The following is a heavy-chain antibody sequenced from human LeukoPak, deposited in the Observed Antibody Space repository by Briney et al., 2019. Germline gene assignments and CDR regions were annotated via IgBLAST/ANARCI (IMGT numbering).Heavy chain of an antibody. CDR3: ARERVSPHWFDY. Sequence: ASVKASCEASGYTFTNYSMHWVRQAPGQRLEWMGWINAGNGNTRYSQRFQGRVTLTRDTSASTSYMELSSLTSEDTAVYYCARERVSPHWFDYWGQGTLVTVSS. D-gene: IGHD1-1*01. CDR2: INAGNGNT. J-gene: IGHJ4*02. CDR1: GYTFTNYS. V-gene: IGHV1-3*01.